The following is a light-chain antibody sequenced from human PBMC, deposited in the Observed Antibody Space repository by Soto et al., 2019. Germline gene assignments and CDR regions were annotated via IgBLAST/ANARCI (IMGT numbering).Light chain of an antibody. CDR2: SVS. CDR1: RGIGSW. Sequence: DLQMTQSPSSVSASVGDRVTITCRASRGIGSWLAWYQLRPGQAPRLLIYSVSILLSGVPSRFSGSGSGTDFTLTISSLQPEDSASYYCQQVDSFPLTFGGGTKVQIK. V-gene: IGKV1-12*01. CDR3: QQVDSFPLT. J-gene: IGKJ4*01.